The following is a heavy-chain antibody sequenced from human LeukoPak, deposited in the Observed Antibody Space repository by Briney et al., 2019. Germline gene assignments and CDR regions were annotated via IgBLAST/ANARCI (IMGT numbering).Heavy chain of an antibody. D-gene: IGHD3-10*01. V-gene: IGHV4-39*07. CDR3: ARESTGFGESLLDY. Sequence: SETLSLTCTVSGGSISSSGYYWGWIRQPPGKGLEWIGSIYYSGSTYYNPSLKSRVTISVDTSKNQFSLKLSSVTAADTAVYYCARESTGFGESLLDYWGQGTLVTVSS. CDR1: GGSISSSGYY. CDR2: IYYSGST. J-gene: IGHJ4*02.